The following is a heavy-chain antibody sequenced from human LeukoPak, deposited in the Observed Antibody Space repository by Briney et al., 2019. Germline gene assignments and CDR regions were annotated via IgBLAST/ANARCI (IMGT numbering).Heavy chain of an antibody. V-gene: IGHV3-23*01. CDR3: AKGLAYCGGDCYRYDAFDF. J-gene: IGHJ3*01. Sequence: GGSLRLSCAASGFTFSSYAMSWVRQAPGKGLEWVSAISGSGGSTYYADSVKGRFTISRDNSKNTLYLQMNSLRAEDTAVYYCAKGLAYCGGDCYRYDAFDFWGQGTMVTVSS. D-gene: IGHD2-21*02. CDR2: ISGSGGST. CDR1: GFTFSSYA.